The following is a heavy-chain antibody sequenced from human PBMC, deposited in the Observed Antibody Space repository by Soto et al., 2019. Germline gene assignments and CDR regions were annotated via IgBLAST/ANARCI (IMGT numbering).Heavy chain of an antibody. CDR3: ARDPSPYTSGWYGIDF. J-gene: IGHJ4*01. CDR2: ISHSGSIT. V-gene: IGHV3-23*01. D-gene: IGHD6-19*01. Sequence: EVQLLESGGGLVQPGGSLRLSCAASGFTFTTFAMNWVRQAPGKGLEWVSGISHSGSITDYADSVKGRFTISRDNTNNTLYLQMNNLRAEDTALYYCARDPSPYTSGWYGIDFWGLGTLVTVSS. CDR1: GFTFTTFA.